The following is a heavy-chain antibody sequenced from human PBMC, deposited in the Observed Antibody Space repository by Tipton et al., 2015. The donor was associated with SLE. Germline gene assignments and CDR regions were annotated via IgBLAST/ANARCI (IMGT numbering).Heavy chain of an antibody. CDR1: GGSISSGSYY. D-gene: IGHD3-9*01. CDR2: IYTSGST. CDR3: ARGNDILTGYIY. J-gene: IGHJ4*02. Sequence: TLSLTCTVSGGSISSGSYYWSWIRQPAGKGLEWIGRIYTSGSTNYNPSLKSRVTISVDTSKNQFSLKLSSVTAADPAVYYCARGNDILTGYIYWGQGTLVTVSS. V-gene: IGHV4-61*02.